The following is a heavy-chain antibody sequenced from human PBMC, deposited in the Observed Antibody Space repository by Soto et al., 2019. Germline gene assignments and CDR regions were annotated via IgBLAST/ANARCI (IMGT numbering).Heavy chain of an antibody. Sequence: SQNLSLTCAISGDSVSSNSAACNWIRQSPSRGLEWLGRTYYRSKWYNDYAVSVKSRITIKPDTSKDQFSLQMNSVTPEDTAVYYCARDTVAGHYYYYYGMDVWGQGTTVTVSS. CDR3: ARDTVAGHYYYYYGMDV. J-gene: IGHJ6*02. CDR2: TYYRSKWYN. D-gene: IGHD6-19*01. V-gene: IGHV6-1*01. CDR1: GDSVSSNSAA.